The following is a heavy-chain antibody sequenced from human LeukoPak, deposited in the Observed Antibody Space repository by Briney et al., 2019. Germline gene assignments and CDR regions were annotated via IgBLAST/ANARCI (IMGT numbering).Heavy chain of an antibody. V-gene: IGHV5-51*01. Sequence: GESLKISCKGSGYSFTSYWLGWVRQMPGKGLEWMEIIYPGDCDTRYSPSFQGQVTISADKSISTAYLQWSSLKASDTAMYYCARRRGSSWEGSSNQRNSWFDPWGQGTLVTVSS. CDR1: GYSFTSYW. J-gene: IGHJ5*02. D-gene: IGHD6-13*01. CDR3: ARRRGSSWEGSSNQRNSWFDP. CDR2: IYPGDCDT.